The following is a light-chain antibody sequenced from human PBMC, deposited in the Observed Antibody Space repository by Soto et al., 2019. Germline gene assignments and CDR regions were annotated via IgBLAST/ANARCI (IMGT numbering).Light chain of an antibody. Sequence: EIVLTQSPATLSLSPGERATLSCRASQSLSSYLAWYQQKPGQAPRLLIYDASNRATGIPARFSGSGSGTDFTLTISSLEPEDVAVYYCQQRSNWLTFGGGTKVEIK. J-gene: IGKJ4*01. CDR1: QSLSSY. CDR2: DAS. CDR3: QQRSNWLT. V-gene: IGKV3-11*01.